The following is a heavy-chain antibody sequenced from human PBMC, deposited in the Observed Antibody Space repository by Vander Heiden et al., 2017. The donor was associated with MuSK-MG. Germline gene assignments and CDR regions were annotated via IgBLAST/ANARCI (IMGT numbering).Heavy chain of an antibody. V-gene: IGHV3-9*01. CDR3: GKDITAGGLDA. J-gene: IGHJ6*02. CDR2: FSLDTDRI. CDR1: GPTFDRYA. Sequence: EIQLVESGGGLVQPGRSLRLSCAFSGPTFDRYAMHWVRQSPGKGLEWVAGFSLDTDRIDYADSVKGRFTVSKDYVKNSLYLEMSSLRPEDTAVYYCGKDITAGGLDAWGQGTAVTVSS. D-gene: IGHD2-21*02.